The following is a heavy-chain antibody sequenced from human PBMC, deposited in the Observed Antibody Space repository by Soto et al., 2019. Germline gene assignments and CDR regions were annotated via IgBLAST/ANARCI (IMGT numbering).Heavy chain of an antibody. Sequence: TLSLTCTVSGGSISSGGYFWSWLRQHPGKGLEWIGFIYYSGSTYYNPSLKSRVTISVDTSKNQFSLKLSSVTAADTAVYYCAREGAAPYCYYGMDVWGKGTTVT. CDR3: AREGAAPYCYYGMDV. CDR1: GGSISSGGYF. D-gene: IGHD6-6*01. CDR2: IYYSGST. J-gene: IGHJ6*04. V-gene: IGHV4-31*03.